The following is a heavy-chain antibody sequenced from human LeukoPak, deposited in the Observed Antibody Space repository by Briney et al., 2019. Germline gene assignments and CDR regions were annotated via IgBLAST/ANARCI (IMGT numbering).Heavy chain of an antibody. D-gene: IGHD3-3*01. J-gene: IGHJ6*02. V-gene: IGHV3-30-3*01. CDR2: ISYDGSNK. Sequence: GGSLRLSCAASGFTFSSYAMHWVRRAPGKGLEWVAVISYDGSNKYYADSVKGRFTVSRDNSKNTLYLQMNSLRAEDTAVYYCARDPAPDDFWSGNYYYGMDVWGQGTTVTVSS. CDR1: GFTFSSYA. CDR3: ARDPAPDDFWSGNYYYGMDV.